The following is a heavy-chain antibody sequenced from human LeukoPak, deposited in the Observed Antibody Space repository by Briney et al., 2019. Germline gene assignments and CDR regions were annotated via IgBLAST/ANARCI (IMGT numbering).Heavy chain of an antibody. V-gene: IGHV4-59*12. J-gene: IGHJ4*02. Sequence: SETLSLTCTVSGGSISSYYWSWIRQPPGKGLEWIGYIYYSGSTNYNPSLKSRVTISVDTSKNQFSLKLSSVTAADTAVYYCARLWVGIGSDYWGQGTLVTVSS. CDR2: IYYSGST. D-gene: IGHD2-21*01. CDR1: GGSISSYY. CDR3: ARLWVGIGSDY.